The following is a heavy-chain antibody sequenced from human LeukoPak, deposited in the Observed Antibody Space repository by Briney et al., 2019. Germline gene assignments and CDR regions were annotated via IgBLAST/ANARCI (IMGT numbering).Heavy chain of an antibody. Sequence: SETLSLTCAVSGYSISSGYYWGWIRQPPGKGLEWIGSIYHSGSTYYNPSLKSRVTISVDTSENQFSLKLSSVTAADTAVYYCARRCSGGSCYSTYFDYWGQGTLVTVSS. D-gene: IGHD2-15*01. V-gene: IGHV4-38-2*01. CDR3: ARRCSGGSCYSTYFDY. J-gene: IGHJ4*02. CDR2: IYHSGST. CDR1: GYSISSGYY.